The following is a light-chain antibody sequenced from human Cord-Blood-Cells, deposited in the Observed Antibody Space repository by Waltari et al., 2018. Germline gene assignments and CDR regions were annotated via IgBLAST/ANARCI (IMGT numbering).Light chain of an antibody. Sequence: DIVMTQSPDSLAVSLGGRPTINCKSSQSVLYSSNNKNYLAWYQQKPGQPPKLLIYWASTRESGVPDRFSGSGSGTDFTLTISSLQAEDVAVYYCQQYYSTPYTFGQGTKLEIK. CDR3: QQYYSTPYT. CDR1: QSVLYSSNNKNY. V-gene: IGKV4-1*01. J-gene: IGKJ2*01. CDR2: WAS.